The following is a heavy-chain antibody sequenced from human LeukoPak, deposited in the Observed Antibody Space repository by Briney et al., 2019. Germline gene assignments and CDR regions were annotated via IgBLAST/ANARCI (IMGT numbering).Heavy chain of an antibody. CDR1: GFTFSSYG. CDR3: AKESTVTTPEPDY. Sequence: GGSLRLSCAASGFTFSSYGMHWVRPAPGKGLEWVAFIRYDGSNKYYADSVKGRFTISRDNSKNTLYLQMSSLRAEDTAVYYCAKESTVTTPEPDYWGQGTLVTVSS. CDR2: IRYDGSNK. J-gene: IGHJ4*02. V-gene: IGHV3-30*02. D-gene: IGHD4-17*01.